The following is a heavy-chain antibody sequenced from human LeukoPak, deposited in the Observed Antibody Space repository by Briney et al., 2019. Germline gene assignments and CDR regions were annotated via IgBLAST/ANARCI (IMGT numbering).Heavy chain of an antibody. CDR3: ARDFSPAIAAAGTGWFDP. V-gene: IGHV3-11*01. CDR1: GFTFSDYY. D-gene: IGHD6-13*01. Sequence: GGSLRLSCAASGFTFSDYYMSWIRQAPGKGLEWVSYISSSASTIYYADSVKGRFTISRDNAKNSLYLQMNSLRAEDVAVYYCARDFSPAIAAAGTGWFDPWGQGTLVTVSS. CDR2: ISSSASTI. J-gene: IGHJ5*02.